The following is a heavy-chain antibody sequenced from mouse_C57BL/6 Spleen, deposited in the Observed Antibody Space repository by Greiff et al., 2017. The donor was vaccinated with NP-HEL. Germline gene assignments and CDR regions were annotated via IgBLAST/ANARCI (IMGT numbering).Heavy chain of an antibody. V-gene: IGHV5-17*01. CDR3: ARPRGRGDYYAMDY. D-gene: IGHD3-3*01. CDR2: ISSGSSTI. CDR1: GFTFSDYG. Sequence: EVKLVESGGGLVKPGGSLKLSCAASGFTFSDYGMHWVRQAPEKGLEWVAYISSGSSTIYYADTVKGRFTISRDNAKNTLFLQMTSLRSEDTAMYYCARPRGRGDYYAMDYWGQGTSVTVSS. J-gene: IGHJ4*01.